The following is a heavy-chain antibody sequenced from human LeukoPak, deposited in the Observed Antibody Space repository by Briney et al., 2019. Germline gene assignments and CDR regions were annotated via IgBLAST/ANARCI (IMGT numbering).Heavy chain of an antibody. V-gene: IGHV3-21*01. CDR2: ISSSSSYI. J-gene: IGHJ6*02. Sequence: GGSLRLSCAASGFTFRSYTMNWVPQAPGKGLEWVSSISSSSSYIYYADSVKGRFTISRDNAKNSLYLQMNSLRAEDTAVYYCARDIAGYYGSGSSANYYYGMDVWGQGTTVTVSS. CDR1: GFTFRSYT. CDR3: ARDIAGYYGSGSSANYYYGMDV. D-gene: IGHD3-10*01.